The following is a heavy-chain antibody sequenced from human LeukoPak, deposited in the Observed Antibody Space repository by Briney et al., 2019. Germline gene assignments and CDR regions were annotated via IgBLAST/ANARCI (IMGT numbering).Heavy chain of an antibody. CDR1: GFTFDDYA. Sequence: PGRSLRLSCAASGFTFDDYAMHWVRQAPGKGLEWVSGISWNSGSIVYADSVKGRFTISRDNAKNSLYPQMNSLRAEDTALYYCAKAQFYYDSSGEFDYWGQGTLVTVSS. D-gene: IGHD3-22*01. J-gene: IGHJ4*02. CDR3: AKAQFYYDSSGEFDY. V-gene: IGHV3-9*01. CDR2: ISWNSGSI.